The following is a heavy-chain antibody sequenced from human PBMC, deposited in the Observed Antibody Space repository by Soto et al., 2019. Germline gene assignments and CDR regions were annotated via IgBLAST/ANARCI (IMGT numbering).Heavy chain of an antibody. CDR2: LNPNSGDT. CDR1: GYTFSSYD. J-gene: IGHJ4*02. CDR3: ATSGGGWYLY. Sequence: QVQLVQSGAEVKKPGASVKVSCKASGYTFSSYDINWVRQATGQGLEWMGWLNPNSGDTGYAQKYQGRVNLTRTTSINTAYIDLRSLASDDTAVYYCATSGGGWYLYWGQGTLVTVSS. V-gene: IGHV1-8*01. D-gene: IGHD6-19*01.